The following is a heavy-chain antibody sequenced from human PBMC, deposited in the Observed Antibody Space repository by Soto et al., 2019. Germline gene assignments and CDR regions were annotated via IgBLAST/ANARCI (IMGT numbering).Heavy chain of an antibody. Sequence: QVQLVESGGGLVKTGGSLTLSCVASGFTFSDYYMAWIRQTPGKGLEWVSYTGVDGVDRFYADSVKGRFTISRDNVRKSLTLQLNIIRDEDTAVYYCARPNREPMRHDHGMEVWGQGTTVSVSS. CDR3: ARPNREPMRHDHGMEV. V-gene: IGHV3-11*01. J-gene: IGHJ6*02. D-gene: IGHD1-26*01. CDR1: GFTFSDYY. CDR2: TGVDGVDR.